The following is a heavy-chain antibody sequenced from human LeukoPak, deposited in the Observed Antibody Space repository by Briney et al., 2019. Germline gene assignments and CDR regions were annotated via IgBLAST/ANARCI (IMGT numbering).Heavy chain of an antibody. CDR3: ARDLGYGALDP. CDR1: GFPFSSYA. D-gene: IGHD4-17*01. J-gene: IGHJ5*02. Sequence: GGSLRLSCAASGFPFSSYAMYWVRQAPGKGLVWVARIHGDGDNISYADSVRGRFTISRDNAENSLYLQMNTLRAEDTAVYYCARDLGYGALDPWGQGTLVTVSS. CDR2: IHGDGDNI. V-gene: IGHV3-74*01.